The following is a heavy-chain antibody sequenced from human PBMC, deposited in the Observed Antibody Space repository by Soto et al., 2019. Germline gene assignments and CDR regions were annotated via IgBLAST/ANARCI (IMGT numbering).Heavy chain of an antibody. CDR1: GFIFSNSY. D-gene: IGHD6-6*01. CDR3: ARDIHSTSSL. CDR2: IYSGGNT. V-gene: IGHV3-53*01. J-gene: IGHJ4*02. Sequence: PGGSLRLSCAASGFIFSNSYMSWVRQTPGKGLEWVSVIYSGGNTYYADSVKGRFTISRDNSKNTLYLQMNSLRAEDTALYYCARDIHSTSSLWGQGDLVTVSS.